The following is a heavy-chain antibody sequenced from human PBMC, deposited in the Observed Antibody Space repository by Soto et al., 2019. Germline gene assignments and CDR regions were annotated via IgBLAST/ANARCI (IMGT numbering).Heavy chain of an antibody. CDR1: GYTFTSYG. V-gene: IGHV1-18*01. Sequence: QVQLVQSGAEVKKPGASVKVSCKASGYTFTSYGISWVRQAPGQGLEWMGWISAYNGNTNYAQKHQGRVTMTTDTSTSTAYMELRSLRSADTAVYYCARVRGEWLVRVLAFDIWGQGTMVTVSS. J-gene: IGHJ3*02. CDR3: ARVRGEWLVRVLAFDI. D-gene: IGHD6-19*01. CDR2: ISAYNGNT.